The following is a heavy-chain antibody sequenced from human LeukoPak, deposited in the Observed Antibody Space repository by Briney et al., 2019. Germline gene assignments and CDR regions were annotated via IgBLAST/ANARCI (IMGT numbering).Heavy chain of an antibody. CDR3: ARHETGPYFDY. V-gene: IGHV5-51*01. D-gene: IGHD1-1*01. J-gene: IGHJ4*02. CDR1: GYSFTNYW. CDR2: IYPGDSDT. Sequence: GESLKISCKGSGYSFTNYWIGWVRQMPGKGLEWMGIIYPGDSDTKYSPSFQGQVTISADKSISTAYLQWSSLKASDTAIYYCARHETGPYFDYWGQGTLVTVSS.